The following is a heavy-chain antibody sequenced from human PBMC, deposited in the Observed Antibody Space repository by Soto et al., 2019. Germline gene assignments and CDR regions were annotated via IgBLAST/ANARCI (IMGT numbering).Heavy chain of an antibody. CDR3: ARIRDSSGWYGDDY. D-gene: IGHD6-19*01. CDR1: GYTFTSYG. CDR2: ISAYNGNT. J-gene: IGHJ4*02. V-gene: IGHV1-18*01. Sequence: ASVKVSCKASGYTFTSYGISWVRQAPGQGLEWMGWISAYNGNTNYAQKLQGRVTMTTDTSTSTAYMELWSLRSDDTAVYYCARIRDSSGWYGDDYWGQGTLVTVSS.